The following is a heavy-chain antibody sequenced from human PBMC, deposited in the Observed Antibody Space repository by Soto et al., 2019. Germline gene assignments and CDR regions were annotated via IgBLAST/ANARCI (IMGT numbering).Heavy chain of an antibody. CDR1: GGTFSSYA. CDR3: ATNLRPGYYYYYGMDV. J-gene: IGHJ6*02. D-gene: IGHD3-10*01. V-gene: IGHV1-69*12. Sequence: QVQLVQSGAEVKKPGSSVKVSCKASGGTFSSYAISWVRQAPGQGLEWMGGIIPIFGTANYAQKFQGRVTITADESTSTAYVELSSLRSEDTAVYYCATNLRPGYYYYYGMDVWGQGTTVTVSS. CDR2: IIPIFGTA.